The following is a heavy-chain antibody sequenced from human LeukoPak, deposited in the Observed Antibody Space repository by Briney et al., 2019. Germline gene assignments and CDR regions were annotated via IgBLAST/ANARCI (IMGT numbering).Heavy chain of an antibody. CDR2: ISHAGDT. Sequence: NPSETLSLTCTVSGYSITRAYNWGWVRQSPGKGLEWVASISHAGDTYYNPSLKSRVTISVDTSKNHFSLSLGSVTAPDTAVYFCARGEVSEFDHWGQGTLVTVSS. V-gene: IGHV4-38-2*02. CDR1: GYSITRAYN. CDR3: ARGEVSEFDH. D-gene: IGHD2-21*01. J-gene: IGHJ4*02.